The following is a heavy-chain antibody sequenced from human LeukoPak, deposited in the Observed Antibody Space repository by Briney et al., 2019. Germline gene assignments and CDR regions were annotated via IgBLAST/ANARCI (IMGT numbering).Heavy chain of an antibody. CDR1: GFTFSSYS. D-gene: IGHD3-16*01. Sequence: GGSLRLSCAASGFTFSSYSMNWVRQAPGKGLEWVSSISGSSSYIYYADSVEGRFTISRDNAKNSLYLQMNSLRAEDTAVYYCARDFGGRGEVDPWGQGTLVTVSS. CDR2: ISGSSSYI. J-gene: IGHJ5*02. V-gene: IGHV3-21*01. CDR3: ARDFGGRGEVDP.